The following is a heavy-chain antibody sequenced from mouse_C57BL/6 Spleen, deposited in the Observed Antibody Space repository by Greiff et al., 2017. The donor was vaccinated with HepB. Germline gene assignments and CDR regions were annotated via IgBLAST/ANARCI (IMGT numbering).Heavy chain of an antibody. J-gene: IGHJ4*01. Sequence: EVQLVESGPELVKPGASVKISCKASGYTFTDYYMNWVKQSHGKSLEWIGDINPNNGGTSYNQKFKGKATLTVDKSSSTAYMELRSLTSEDSAVYYCARGWEAYYSNTGAMDYWGQGTSVTVSS. V-gene: IGHV1-26*01. D-gene: IGHD2-5*01. CDR2: INPNNGGT. CDR3: ARGWEAYYSNTGAMDY. CDR1: GYTFTDYY.